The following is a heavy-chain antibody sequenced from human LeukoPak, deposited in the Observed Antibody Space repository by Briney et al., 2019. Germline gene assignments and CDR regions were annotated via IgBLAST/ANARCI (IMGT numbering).Heavy chain of an antibody. J-gene: IGHJ4*02. CDR1: GFTFSSYG. D-gene: IGHD3-16*01. CDR2: ISYDGSNK. CDR3: TRVILKAFAY. Sequence: GRSRRLSCAASGFTFSSYGMHLVRQAPGKWLEWVAVISYDGSNKYYADSVKGRFTISRDNSKNTLYLQMNSLRAEDTAVYYCTRVILKAFAYWGQGTLVTVSS. V-gene: IGHV3-30*03.